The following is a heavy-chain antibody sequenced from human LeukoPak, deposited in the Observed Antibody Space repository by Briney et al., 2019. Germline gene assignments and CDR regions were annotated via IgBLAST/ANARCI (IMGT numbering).Heavy chain of an antibody. J-gene: IGHJ4*02. Sequence: SETLSLTCAVYGGSFSGYYWSWIRQPPGKGLEWIGYISYSGSTNYSPSLRSRVTMLVDTSKNQFSLKLASVTAADTAVYYCARYRSQSSGYDFDYWGQGALVTVSS. V-gene: IGHV4-59*01. CDR1: GGSFSGYY. D-gene: IGHD3-22*01. CDR3: ARYRSQSSGYDFDY. CDR2: ISYSGST.